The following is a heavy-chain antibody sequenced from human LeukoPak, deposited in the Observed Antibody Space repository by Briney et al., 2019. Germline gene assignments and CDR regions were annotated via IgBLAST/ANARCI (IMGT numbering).Heavy chain of an antibody. J-gene: IGHJ3*02. CDR3: ARVCGGDCYGAFDI. V-gene: IGHV4-59*01. CDR2: IYYSGST. D-gene: IGHD2-21*02. CDR1: GGSISSYY. Sequence: PSETLSLTCTVSGGSISSYYWSWIRQPPGKGLEWIGYIYYSGSTNYNPSLKSRVTISVDTSKNQFSLKLSSVTAADTAVYYCARVCGGDCYGAFDIWGQGTMVTVSS.